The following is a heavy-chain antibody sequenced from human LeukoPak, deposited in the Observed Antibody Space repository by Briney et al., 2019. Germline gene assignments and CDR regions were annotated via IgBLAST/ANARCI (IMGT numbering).Heavy chain of an antibody. CDR3: AKRFYGSGSFYGD. V-gene: IGHV3-23*01. Sequence: GGSLRLYCAASGFTFSSYAMSWVRQAPGKGLEWVSAISHTGSDTYYADSVKDRFSISRDNSKNTLYLQMNSLRAEDTALYYCAKRFYGSGSFYGDWGRGTLVTVSS. CDR2: ISHTGSDT. J-gene: IGHJ4*02. D-gene: IGHD3-10*01. CDR1: GFTFSSYA.